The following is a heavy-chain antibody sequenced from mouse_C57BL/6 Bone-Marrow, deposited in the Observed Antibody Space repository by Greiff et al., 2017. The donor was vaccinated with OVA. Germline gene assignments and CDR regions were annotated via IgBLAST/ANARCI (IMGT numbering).Heavy chain of an antibody. D-gene: IGHD1-1*01. CDR2: IYPGDGDT. CDR3: ARIYYYGSSYFDY. V-gene: IGHV1-82*01. CDR1: GYAFSSSW. J-gene: IGHJ2*01. Sequence: QVQLQQSGPELVKPGASVKISCKASGYAFSSSWMNWVKQRPGKGLEWIGRIYPGDGDTNYNGKFKGKATLTADKSSSTAYMQLSSLTSEDSAVYFCARIYYYGSSYFDYWGQGTTLTVSS.